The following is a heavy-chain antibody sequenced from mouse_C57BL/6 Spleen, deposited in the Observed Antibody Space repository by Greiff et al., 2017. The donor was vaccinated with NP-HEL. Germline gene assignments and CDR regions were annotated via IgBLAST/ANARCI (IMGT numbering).Heavy chain of an antibody. CDR2: IYPSDSET. CDR3: ARDYGSSSVFDY. D-gene: IGHD1-1*01. J-gene: IGHJ2*01. Sequence: QVQLQQPGAELVRPGSSVKLSCKASGYTFTSYWMDWVKQRPGQGLEWIGNIYPSDSETHYNQKFKDKATLTVDKSSSTAYMQLSSLTSEDSAVYYCARDYGSSSVFDYWGQGTTLTVSS. CDR1: GYTFTSYW. V-gene: IGHV1-61*01.